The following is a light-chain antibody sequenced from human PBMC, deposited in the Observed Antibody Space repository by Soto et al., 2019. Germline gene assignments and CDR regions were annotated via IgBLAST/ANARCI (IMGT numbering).Light chain of an antibody. J-gene: IGLJ2*01. CDR3: CSYAGGASVV. Sequence: QSALTQPASVSGSPGQSITISCTGTISDVGRYNLVSWYQQHPDKAPKLIIYEDIERPSGVSHRFSGSTSGNMASLTISGLQTEDEAKYFCCSYAGGASVVFGGGTQLTVL. CDR1: ISDVGRYNL. V-gene: IGLV2-23*01. CDR2: EDI.